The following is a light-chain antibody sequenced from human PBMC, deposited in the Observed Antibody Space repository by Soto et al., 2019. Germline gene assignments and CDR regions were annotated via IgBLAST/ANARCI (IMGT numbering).Light chain of an antibody. CDR1: QSVSSNS. V-gene: IGKV3D-20*01. CDR2: DTS. CDR3: QQYGSSPLT. J-gene: IGKJ4*01. Sequence: EIVLTQSPATLSLSPGERATVSCGASQSVSSNSLAWYQQKPGLAPRLLIYDTSTRATGIPDRFNSGGSGTDFTLTISRLEPEDFAVYYCQQYGSSPLTFGGGTKVEI.